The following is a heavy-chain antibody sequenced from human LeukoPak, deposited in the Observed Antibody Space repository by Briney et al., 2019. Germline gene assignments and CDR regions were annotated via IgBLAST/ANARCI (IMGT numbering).Heavy chain of an antibody. CDR3: VKPDRLNYYDSGSHYYYYYMDV. CDR2: ISNDGSSK. Sequence: GGSLRLSCAASGFTFSTYSMNWVRQAPGKGLEWVAVISNDGSSKFYTDSVKGRFTLSRDNSRNTLNLQMNSLRVEDTAVYYCVKPDRLNYYDSGSHYYYYYMDVWGKGTTVTVSS. D-gene: IGHD3-10*01. CDR1: GFTFSTYS. V-gene: IGHV3-30*18. J-gene: IGHJ6*03.